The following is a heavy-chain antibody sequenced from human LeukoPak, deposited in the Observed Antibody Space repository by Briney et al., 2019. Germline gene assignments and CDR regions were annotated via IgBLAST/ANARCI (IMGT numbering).Heavy chain of an antibody. CDR3: ARGGASSSSWFTGWYYFDY. CDR1: GYTLTELS. J-gene: IGHJ4*02. Sequence: ASVKVSCKVSGYTLTELSMHWVRQAPGKGLEWMGGFDPEDGETIYAQKFQGRVTMTEDTSTDTAYMELSSLRSEDTAVYYCARGGASSSSWFTGWYYFDYWGQGTLVTVSS. V-gene: IGHV1-24*01. CDR2: FDPEDGET. D-gene: IGHD6-6*01.